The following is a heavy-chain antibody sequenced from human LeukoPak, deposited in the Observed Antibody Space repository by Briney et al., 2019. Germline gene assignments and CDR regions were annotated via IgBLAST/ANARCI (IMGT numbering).Heavy chain of an antibody. J-gene: IGHJ5*02. D-gene: IGHD6-13*01. Sequence: GGSLRLSCAASGFTFSSYAMSWVRQAPGEGLEWVSAISGSGGSTYYADSEKGRFTISRDNSKNTLYLQMNSLRAEDTAVYYCAKSEAAAGPNWFDPWGQGTLVTVSS. V-gene: IGHV3-23*01. CDR3: AKSEAAAGPNWFDP. CDR2: ISGSGGST. CDR1: GFTFSSYA.